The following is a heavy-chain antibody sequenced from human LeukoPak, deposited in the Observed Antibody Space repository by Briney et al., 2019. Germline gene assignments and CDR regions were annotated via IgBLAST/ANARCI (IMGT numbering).Heavy chain of an antibody. CDR2: IYYSGIT. D-gene: IGHD2/OR15-2a*01. CDR1: GFTFSNAW. CDR3: AREGIVRTYDQ. V-gene: IGHV4-59*12. J-gene: IGHJ4*02. Sequence: GSLGLSCAASGFTFSNAWMYWFRQPPGKELEWIACIYYSGITHYNPSLKSRVTISLDTSKNQFSLRLSSVTAADTAVYYCAREGIVRTYDQWGQGTLVTVSS.